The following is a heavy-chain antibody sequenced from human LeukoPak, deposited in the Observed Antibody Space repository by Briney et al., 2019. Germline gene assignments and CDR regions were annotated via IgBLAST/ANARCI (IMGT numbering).Heavy chain of an antibody. Sequence: ASVKVSCKASGYTLTGYYMHWVRQAPGQGLEWMGIINPSGGSTSYAQKFQGRVTMTRDMSTSTVYMELSSLRSEDTAVYYCARDLLSGSYVDYWGQGTLVTVSS. CDR2: INPSGGST. V-gene: IGHV1-46*01. J-gene: IGHJ4*02. CDR1: GYTLTGYY. CDR3: ARDLLSGSYVDY. D-gene: IGHD1-26*01.